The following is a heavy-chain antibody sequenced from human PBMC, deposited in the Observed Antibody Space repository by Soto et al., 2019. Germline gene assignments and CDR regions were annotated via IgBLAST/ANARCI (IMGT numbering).Heavy chain of an antibody. D-gene: IGHD3-22*01. V-gene: IGHV4-39*01. CDR3: ARLANYYDSSGPYYYYYGMDV. Sequence: SETLSLTCTVSGGSISSSSYYWGWIRQPPGKGLEWIGSIYYSGSTYYNPSLKSRVTISVDTSKNQFSRKLSSVPAADTAVYYCARLANYYDSSGPYYYYYGMDVWGQGTTVTVSS. CDR1: GGSISSSSYY. CDR2: IYYSGST. J-gene: IGHJ6*02.